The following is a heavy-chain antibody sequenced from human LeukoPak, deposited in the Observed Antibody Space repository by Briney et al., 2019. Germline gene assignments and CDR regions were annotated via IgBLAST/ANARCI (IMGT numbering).Heavy chain of an antibody. Sequence: PGGSLRLSCAASGFTFSTYWMSWVRQAPGKGLERVANIKQDGSEKYHVDSVKGRFTISGDNAKNSLYLQMNSLRAEDTAVYYCARNSGWYGVEYWGQGTLVTVSS. V-gene: IGHV3-7*01. J-gene: IGHJ4*02. CDR3: ARNSGWYGVEY. CDR1: GFTFSTYW. D-gene: IGHD6-19*01. CDR2: IKQDGSEK.